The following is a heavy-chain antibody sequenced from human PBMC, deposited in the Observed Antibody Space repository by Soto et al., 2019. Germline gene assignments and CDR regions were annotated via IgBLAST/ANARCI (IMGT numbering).Heavy chain of an antibody. CDR3: ARVMGAQIVDY. V-gene: IGHV1-18*01. CDR1: GYTFTSYG. CDR2: ISDYNGNT. D-gene: IGHD1-26*01. J-gene: IGHJ4*02. Sequence: QVQLVQSGAEVKKPGASVKVSCKASGYTFTSYGISWVRQAPGQGLEWMGWISDYNGNTKYAQKLQGRVSMTTDTSTSTASRELRSLRSGATPVYYCARVMGAQIVDYWGQRTLVTVSS.